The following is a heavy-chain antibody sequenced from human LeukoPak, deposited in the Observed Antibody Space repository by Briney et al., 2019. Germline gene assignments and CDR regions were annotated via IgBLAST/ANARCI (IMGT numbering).Heavy chain of an antibody. D-gene: IGHD3-3*01. CDR1: GGSISSYY. CDR2: IYYSGST. V-gene: IGHV4-59*01. J-gene: IGHJ6*03. CDR3: ARTYYDFWSGYYPYYMDV. Sequence: SETLSLTCTVSGGSISSYYWSWIRQPPGKGLEWMGYIYYSGSTNYNPSLKSRVTISVDTSKNQFSLKLSSVTAADTAVYYCARTYYDFWSGYYPYYMDVWGKGTTVTVSS.